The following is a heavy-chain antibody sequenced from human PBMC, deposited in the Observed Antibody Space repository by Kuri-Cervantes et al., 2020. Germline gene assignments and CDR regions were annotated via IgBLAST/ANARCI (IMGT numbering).Heavy chain of an antibody. CDR3: ARELASIRFFDF. V-gene: IGHV1-2*04. CDR2: INPNSGGT. CDR1: GYTFTGYY. D-gene: IGHD5-12*01. Sequence: ASVKVSCKASGYTFTGYYMHWVRQAPGQGLEWMGWINPNSGGTNYAQKFQGWVTMTRDTSTSTVYMELSSLRSEDTAVYYCARELASIRFFDFWGQGTLVTVSS. J-gene: IGHJ4*02.